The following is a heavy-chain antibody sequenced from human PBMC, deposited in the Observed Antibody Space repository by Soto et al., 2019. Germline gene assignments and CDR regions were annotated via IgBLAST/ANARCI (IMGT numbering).Heavy chain of an antibody. V-gene: IGHV4-31*03. CDR1: GGSISSGGYY. CDR3: ARVRGPWGESYYYFDY. D-gene: IGHD7-27*01. Sequence: LSETLSLTCTVSGGSISSGGYYWSWIRQHPGKGLEWIGYIYYSGSTYYNPSLKSRVTISVDTSKNQFSLKLSSVTAADTAVYYCARVRGPWGESYYYFDYWGQGTLVTVSS. J-gene: IGHJ4*02. CDR2: IYYSGST.